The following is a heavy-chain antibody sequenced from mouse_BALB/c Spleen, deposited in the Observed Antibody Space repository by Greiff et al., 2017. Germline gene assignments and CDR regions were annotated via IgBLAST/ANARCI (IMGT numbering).Heavy chain of an antibody. CDR1: GFTFSSFG. V-gene: IGHV5-17*02. Sequence: EVQVVESGGGLVQPGGSRKLSCAASGFTFSSFGMHWVRQAPEKGLEWVAYISSGSSTIYYADTVKGRFTISRDNPKNTLFLQMTSLRSEDTAMYYCARPGTMITTGAMDYWGQGTSVTVSS. CDR2: ISSGSSTI. J-gene: IGHJ4*01. CDR3: ARPGTMITTGAMDY. D-gene: IGHD2-4*01.